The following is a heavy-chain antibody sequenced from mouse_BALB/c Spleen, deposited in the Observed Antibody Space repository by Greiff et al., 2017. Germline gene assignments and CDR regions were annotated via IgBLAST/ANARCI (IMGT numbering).Heavy chain of an antibody. V-gene: IGHV5-6-4*01. Sequence: EVNLVESGGGLVKPGGSLKLSCAASGFTFSSYTMSWVRQTPEKRLEWVATISSGGSYTYYPDSVKGRFTISRDNAKNTLYLQMSSLKSEDTAMYYCTRDPGYYFDYWGQGTTLTVSS. CDR2: ISSGGSYT. D-gene: IGHD4-1*01. J-gene: IGHJ2*01. CDR1: GFTFSSYT. CDR3: TRDPGYYFDY.